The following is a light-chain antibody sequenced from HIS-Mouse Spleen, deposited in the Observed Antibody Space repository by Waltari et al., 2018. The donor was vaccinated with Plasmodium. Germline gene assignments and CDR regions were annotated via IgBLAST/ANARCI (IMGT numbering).Light chain of an antibody. CDR2: GAS. J-gene: IGKJ3*01. CDR1: QSVSSN. V-gene: IGKV3-15*01. Sequence: EIVMTQSPATLSVSPGERATIPCRASQSVSSNLAWYQQKPGQAPRLRICGASTRATGIPARFSGSGSGTEFTLTISSLQSEDCAVYYCQQYNNWSFTFGPGTKVDIK. CDR3: QQYNNWSFT.